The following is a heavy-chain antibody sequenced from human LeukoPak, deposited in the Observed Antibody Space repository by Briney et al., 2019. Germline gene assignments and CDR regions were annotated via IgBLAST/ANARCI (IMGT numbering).Heavy chain of an antibody. V-gene: IGHV1-69*04. J-gene: IGHJ4*02. CDR3: ARDYYGSGENGDY. CDR1: GGTFSSYT. D-gene: IGHD3-10*01. Sequence: ASVKVSCKASGGTFSSYTISWVRQAPAQGLEWMGRIIPILGIANYPQKFQGRVTITADKSTSTAYMELSSLRSEDTAVYYCARDYYGSGENGDYWGQGTLVTVSS. CDR2: IIPILGIA.